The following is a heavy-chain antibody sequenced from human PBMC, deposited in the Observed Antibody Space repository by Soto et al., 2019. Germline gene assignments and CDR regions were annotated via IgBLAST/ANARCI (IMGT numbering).Heavy chain of an antibody. CDR1: CGSSGTHV. CDR2: IYYIGST. Sequence: SELQCLTWTVVCGSSGTHVCTWIRQPPGKGLEWIGYIYYIGSTNYNPSLKSRVTISVDTSKNQFSLKLSSVTAADTAVYYCARGADYDGDFGFWGQGTLVTVSS. CDR3: ARGADYDGDFGF. J-gene: IGHJ4*02. D-gene: IGHD3-16*01. V-gene: IGHV4-59*11.